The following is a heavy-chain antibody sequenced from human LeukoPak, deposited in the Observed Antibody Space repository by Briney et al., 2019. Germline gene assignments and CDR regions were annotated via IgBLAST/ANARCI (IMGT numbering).Heavy chain of an antibody. CDR3: ARAMVDFDAFDI. Sequence: SETLSLTCTVSGGSISSYYWSWIRQPPGKGLEWIGYIYYSGSTNYNPSLKSRVTISVDTSKNQFSLKLSSVTAADTAVYYCARAMVDFDAFDIWGQGTMATVSS. CDR2: IYYSGST. V-gene: IGHV4-59*01. D-gene: IGHD5-18*01. J-gene: IGHJ3*02. CDR1: GGSISSYY.